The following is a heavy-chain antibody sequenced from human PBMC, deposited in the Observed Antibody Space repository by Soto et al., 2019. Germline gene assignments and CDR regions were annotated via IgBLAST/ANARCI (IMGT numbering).Heavy chain of an antibody. CDR2: IIPIFGTA. V-gene: IGHV1-69*13. CDR1: GGTFSSYA. D-gene: IGHD2-2*01. J-gene: IGHJ6*02. Sequence: SVKVSCKASGGTFSSYAISWVRQAPGQGLEWMGGIIPIFGTANYAHKFQGRVTITADESTSTAYTELSSLRSEDTAVYYCASGTIRYCSSTSCYVGNYYYSGMDVWGQGTTVTVSS. CDR3: ASGTIRYCSSTSCYVGNYYYSGMDV.